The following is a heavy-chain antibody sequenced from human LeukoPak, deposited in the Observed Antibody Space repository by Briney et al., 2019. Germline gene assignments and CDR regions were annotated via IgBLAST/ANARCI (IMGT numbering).Heavy chain of an antibody. CDR1: GFSLSISG. D-gene: IGHD3-10*01. Sequence: GGSLRLSCEASGFSLSISGMNWVRQAPGKGLEWVSYISSSSDLMSYVASVKGRFTVSRDNAKNSLFLQMNSLRDEDTAVYYCARVLRGLYNLGDWGQGTLVTVSS. V-gene: IGHV3-48*02. CDR3: ARVLRGLYNLGD. CDR2: ISSSSDLM. J-gene: IGHJ4*02.